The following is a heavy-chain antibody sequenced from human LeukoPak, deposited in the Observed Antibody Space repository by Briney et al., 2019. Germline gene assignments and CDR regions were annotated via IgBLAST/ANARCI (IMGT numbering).Heavy chain of an antibody. CDR1: GYTFTSYD. CDR2: MNPNSGNT. J-gene: IGHJ4*02. V-gene: IGHV1-8*01. CDR3: ARVRTTMVRGVIIIGY. Sequence: ASVKVSCKASGYTFTSYDINWVRQATGQGLEWMGWMNPNSGNTGYAQKFQGRVTMTRNTSMSTAYMELSSLRSEDTAVYYCARVRTTMVRGVIIIGYWGQGTLVTVSS. D-gene: IGHD3-10*01.